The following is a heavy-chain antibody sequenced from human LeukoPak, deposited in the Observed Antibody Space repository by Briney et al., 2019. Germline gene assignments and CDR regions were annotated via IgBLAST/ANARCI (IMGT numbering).Heavy chain of an antibody. CDR2: ISGSGGST. Sequence: TGGSLRLSCAASGFTFSSYSMNWVRQAPGKGLEWVSAISGSGGSTYYADSVKGRFTISRDNSKNTLYLQMNSLRAEDTAVYYCAKRGGRDYDILTASYWGQGTLVTVSS. CDR3: AKRGGRDYDILTASY. D-gene: IGHD3-9*01. J-gene: IGHJ4*02. V-gene: IGHV3-23*01. CDR1: GFTFSSYS.